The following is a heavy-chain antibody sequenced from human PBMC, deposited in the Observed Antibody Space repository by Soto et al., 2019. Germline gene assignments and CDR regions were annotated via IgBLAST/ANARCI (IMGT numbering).Heavy chain of an antibody. CDR2: IYPATSAT. V-gene: IGHV5-51*01. CDR3: ARLQSYYDILTGYPIAGGFDI. D-gene: IGHD3-9*01. CDR1: GYSFTSYW. J-gene: IGHJ3*02. Sequence: GKSLKISCKGSGYSFTSYWIGGVRQMPEKGLAWVGFIYPATSATRYSPPFQGQVTISADKSISIVYLKWSSLKASDTAMYYCARLQSYYDILTGYPIAGGFDIWGKGTMDTVSS.